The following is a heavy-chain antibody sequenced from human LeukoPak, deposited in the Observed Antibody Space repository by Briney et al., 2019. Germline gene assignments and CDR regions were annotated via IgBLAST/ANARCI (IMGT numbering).Heavy chain of an antibody. CDR3: ARDSGYQLLWY. CDR1: GYTFTSYA. V-gene: IGHV1-3*01. CDR2: INAGKGKT. Sequence: ASVKVSCKASGYTFTSYAMHWVRQAPGQRLEWMGWINAGKGKTKYSQKFQGRVTITRDTSASTAYMELSSLRSEDTAVYYCARDSGYQLLWYWGQGTLVTVSS. J-gene: IGHJ4*02. D-gene: IGHD2-2*01.